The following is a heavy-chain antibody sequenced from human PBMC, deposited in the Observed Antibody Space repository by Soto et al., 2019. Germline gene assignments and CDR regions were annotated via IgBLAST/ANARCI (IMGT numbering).Heavy chain of an antibody. CDR3: AMEGGIQLWARGFDY. Sequence: ASVKVSCKASGYTFTSYYMHWVRQAPGQGLEWMGIINPSGGSTSYAQKFQGRVTMTRDTSTSTVYMELSSLRSEDTAVYYCAMEGGIQLWARGFDYWGQGTLVTVSS. CDR1: GYTFTSYY. D-gene: IGHD5-18*01. CDR2: INPSGGST. J-gene: IGHJ4*02. V-gene: IGHV1-46*01.